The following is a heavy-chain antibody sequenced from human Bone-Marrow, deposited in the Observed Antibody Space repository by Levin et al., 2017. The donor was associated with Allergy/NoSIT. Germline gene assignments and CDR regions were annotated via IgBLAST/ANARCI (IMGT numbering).Heavy chain of an antibody. V-gene: IGHV3-15*01. CDR1: GFTFSNAW. D-gene: IGHD2-21*01. CDR3: TTDNPIVVVRSDY. J-gene: IGHJ4*02. CDR2: IKSKTDGGTT. Sequence: GESLKISCAASGFTFSNAWMSWVRQAPGKGLEWVGRIKSKTDGGTTDYAAPVKGRFTISRDDSKNTLYLQMNSLKTEDTAVYYCTTDNPIVVVRSDYWGQGTLVTVSS.